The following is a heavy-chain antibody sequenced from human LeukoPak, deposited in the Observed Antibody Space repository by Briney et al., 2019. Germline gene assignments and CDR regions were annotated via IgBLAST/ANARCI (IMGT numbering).Heavy chain of an antibody. CDR1: GYSFTSYW. J-gene: IGHJ4*02. Sequence: GESLKISCKGSGYSFTSYWIGWVRQMPGKGLEWMGIIYPGDSDTRYSPSFQGQVTISADKSITTAYLQWSSLKASDTAMYYCARQAFGYCSGGSCYHFDYWGQGTLVTVSS. D-gene: IGHD2-15*01. CDR2: IYPGDSDT. CDR3: ARQAFGYCSGGSCYHFDY. V-gene: IGHV5-51*01.